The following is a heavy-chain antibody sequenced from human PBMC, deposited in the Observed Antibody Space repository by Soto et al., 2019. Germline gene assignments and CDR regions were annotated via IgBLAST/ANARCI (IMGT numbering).Heavy chain of an antibody. D-gene: IGHD3-3*01. CDR3: AKVRSGSTGSYGMDV. Sequence: GGSLRLSCAASGFTFSTYAMSWVRQAPGKGLEWVSAIGDGGGSTYYADSVKGRFTISRDNSKNTLYLQMNTLRAEDTAVYYCAKVRSGSTGSYGMDVWGQGTTVTVSS. CDR1: GFTFSTYA. V-gene: IGHV3-23*01. J-gene: IGHJ6*02. CDR2: IGDGGGST.